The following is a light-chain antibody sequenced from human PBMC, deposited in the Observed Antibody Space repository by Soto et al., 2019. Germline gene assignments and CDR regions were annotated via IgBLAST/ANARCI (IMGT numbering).Light chain of an antibody. CDR1: QSISSW. J-gene: IGKJ1*01. CDR3: QQYNSYGT. V-gene: IGKV1-5*01. Sequence: DIQMTQSPSTLSASVGDRVTITCRASQSISSWLAWYQQKPGKAPKLLIYYASSLESGVPSRFSGSGSGTEFTLTISSLQPDDFATYYCQQYNSYGTFGQGTKVEIK. CDR2: YAS.